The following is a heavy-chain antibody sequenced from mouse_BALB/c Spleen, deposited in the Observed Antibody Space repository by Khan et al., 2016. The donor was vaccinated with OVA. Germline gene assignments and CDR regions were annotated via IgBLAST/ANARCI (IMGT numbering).Heavy chain of an antibody. D-gene: IGHD2-10*01. V-gene: IGHV2-6-1*01. CDR3: ARQPYYHYNIMDY. CDR2: IWNDGNT. Sequence: QMQLEESGPGLVAPSQSLSITCTISGFSLTNYGVHWVRQPPGKGLEWLVVIWNDGNTAYNSALKSRLTISKANSKSQVFLKMNSLQTDDTAMYFCARQPYYHYNIMDYWGQGTSVTVSS. J-gene: IGHJ4*01. CDR1: GFSLTNYG.